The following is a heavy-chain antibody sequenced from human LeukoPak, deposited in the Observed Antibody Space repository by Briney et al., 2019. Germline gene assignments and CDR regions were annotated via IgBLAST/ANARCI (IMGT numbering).Heavy chain of an antibody. V-gene: IGHV4-59*02. CDR3: AKETVEVPADDWFGP. J-gene: IGHJ5*02. CDR1: GGSVSGDY. D-gene: IGHD2-21*02. CDR2: IHYTGRT. Sequence: PSETVSLTCTVSGGSVSGDYWSWIRQTPGKGLEWIGYIHYTGRTSYNPSLKSRVTMSLDTSMNQFSLRLASVTAADMAVYYCAKETVEVPADDWFGPWGQGTLVTVSS.